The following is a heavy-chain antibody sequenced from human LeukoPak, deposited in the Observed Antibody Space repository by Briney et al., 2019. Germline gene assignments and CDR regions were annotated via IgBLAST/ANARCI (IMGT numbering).Heavy chain of an antibody. CDR3: ARGPPYGGNSGGGLYSYGMGV. CDR2: IYYSGST. J-gene: IGHJ6*02. D-gene: IGHD4-23*01. V-gene: IGHV4-61*01. Sequence: SETLSLTCTVSGGSVSSGSYYWSWIRQPPGKGLEWIGYIYYSGSTNYSPSLESRVTISLDTSKKQFSLKLRSVTAADTAVYYCARGPPYGGNSGGGLYSYGMGVWGQGTTVTVSS. CDR1: GGSVSSGSYY.